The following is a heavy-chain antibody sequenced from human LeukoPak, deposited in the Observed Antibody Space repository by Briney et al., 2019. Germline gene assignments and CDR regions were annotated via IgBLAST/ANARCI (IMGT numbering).Heavy chain of an antibody. CDR1: GGSFSGSY. Sequence: SETLSLTCAVYGGSFSGSYWTWIRQTPGRGHEWIGESSPMGDLIGYNPSLKSRVTISVDTSKNQFSLKLSSVTAADTAVYYRARGAYSYGYLYYYGMDVWGQGTTVTVSS. J-gene: IGHJ6*02. V-gene: IGHV4-34*01. CDR2: SSPMGDLI. D-gene: IGHD5-18*01. CDR3: ARGAYSYGYLYYYGMDV.